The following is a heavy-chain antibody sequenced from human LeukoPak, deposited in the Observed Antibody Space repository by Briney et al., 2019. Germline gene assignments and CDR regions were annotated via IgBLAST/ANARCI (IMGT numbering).Heavy chain of an antibody. Sequence: NPSETLSLTCTVSGGSISSSSYYWGWIRQPPGKGLEWIGSIYYSGSTYYNPSLKSRVTISVDTSKNQFSLKLSSVTAADTAVYYCARQIVVVPAATFDYWGQGTLVTVSS. CDR2: IYYSGST. D-gene: IGHD2-2*01. J-gene: IGHJ4*02. CDR3: ARQIVVVPAATFDY. CDR1: GGSISSSSYY. V-gene: IGHV4-39*01.